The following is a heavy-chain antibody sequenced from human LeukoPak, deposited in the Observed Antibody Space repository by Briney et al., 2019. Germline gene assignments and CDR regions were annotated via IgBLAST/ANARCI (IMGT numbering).Heavy chain of an antibody. J-gene: IGHJ4*02. CDR1: GFTFSSYA. D-gene: IGHD3-22*01. V-gene: IGHV3-30-3*01. Sequence: GGSLRLSCAASGFTFSSYAMHWVRHARGKGLEWVAVISYDGSNKYYADSVKGRFTISRDNSKNTLYLQMNSLRAEDTAVYYCARDKAMIALFDYWGQGTLVTVSS. CDR3: ARDKAMIALFDY. CDR2: ISYDGSNK.